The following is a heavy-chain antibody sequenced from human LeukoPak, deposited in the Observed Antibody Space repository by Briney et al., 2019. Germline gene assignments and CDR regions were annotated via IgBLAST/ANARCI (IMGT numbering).Heavy chain of an antibody. CDR1: GYTLTELS. CDR3: ATIGGVIVGSVY. D-gene: IGHD3-16*02. Sequence: GASVKVSCKVSGYTLTELSMHWVRQAPGKGLGWMGGFDPEDGETIYAQKFQGRVTMTEDTSTDTAYMELSSLRSEDTAVYYCATIGGVIVGSVYWGQGTLVTVSS. CDR2: FDPEDGET. V-gene: IGHV1-24*01. J-gene: IGHJ4*02.